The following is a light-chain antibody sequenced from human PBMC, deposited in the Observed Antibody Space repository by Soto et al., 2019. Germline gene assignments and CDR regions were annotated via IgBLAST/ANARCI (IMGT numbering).Light chain of an antibody. Sequence: QSVLTQPPSVSGSPGQSVTISCTGTSCDFDSYNRVSWYQRPPGTGPKLMIYEVSNRPSGVPARFSGSKSGNTASLTISGLQAEDEAEYYCSLYTTDSTYVFGTGTKVTVL. CDR3: SLYTTDSTYV. J-gene: IGLJ1*01. CDR2: EVS. CDR1: SCDFDSYNR. V-gene: IGLV2-18*01.